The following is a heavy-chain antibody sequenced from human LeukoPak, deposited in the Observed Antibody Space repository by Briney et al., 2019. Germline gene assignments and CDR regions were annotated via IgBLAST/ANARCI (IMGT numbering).Heavy chain of an antibody. CDR2: IYYSGST. CDR3: ARALYYYDSSGYYYFDY. J-gene: IGHJ4*02. D-gene: IGHD3-22*01. Sequence: SETLSLTCTVSGGSISSYYWSWIRQPPGKGLEWIVYIYYSGSTNYNPSLKSRVTISVDTSKNQFSLKLSSVTAADTAVYYCARALYYYDSSGYYYFDYWGQGTLVTVSS. CDR1: GGSISSYY. V-gene: IGHV4-59*01.